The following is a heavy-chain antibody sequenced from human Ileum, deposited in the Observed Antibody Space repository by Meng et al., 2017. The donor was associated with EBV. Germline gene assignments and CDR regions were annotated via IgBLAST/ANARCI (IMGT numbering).Heavy chain of an antibody. J-gene: IGHJ4*02. CDR1: GFTFTDYV. V-gene: IGHV1-3*01. CDR3: ARDSVIAAGSYCDY. D-gene: IGHD6-13*01. CDR2: IIVGTGRT. Sequence: QVHLVQSGAGVKQPGASLKVSCKASGFTFTDYVIQWVRQAPGQRPEWMGWIIVGTGRTEYSQNLQGRVTITWDTSASTAYMELSSLRSEDTAVYYCARDSVIAAGSYCDYWGQGALVTVSS.